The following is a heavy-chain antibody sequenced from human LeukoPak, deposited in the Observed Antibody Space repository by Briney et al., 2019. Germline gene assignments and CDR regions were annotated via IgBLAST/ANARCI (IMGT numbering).Heavy chain of an antibody. V-gene: IGHV1-8*01. CDR1: GYTFTSYD. CDR2: MNPNSGNT. J-gene: IGHJ5*02. CDR3: ARDVAYSGYEIRWFDP. D-gene: IGHD5-12*01. Sequence: GASVKVSCKAYGYTFTSYDINWERQATGQGLEWMGWMNPNSGNTGYAQKFQGRVTMTRNTSISTAYMELSSLRSEDTAVYYCARDVAYSGYEIRWFDPWGQGTLVTVSS.